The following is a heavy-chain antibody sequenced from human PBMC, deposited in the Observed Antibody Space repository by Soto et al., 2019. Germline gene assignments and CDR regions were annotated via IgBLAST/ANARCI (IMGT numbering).Heavy chain of an antibody. CDR3: AKDRSRATGYYYGMDV. CDR2: IYYSGST. V-gene: IGHV4-59*01. J-gene: IGHJ6*02. CDR1: GGSISSYY. Sequence: PSETLSLTCTVSGGSISSYYWSWIRQPPGKGLEWIGYIYYSGSTNCNPSLKSRVTISVDTSKNQFSLKLSSVTAADTAVYYCAKDRSRATGYYYGMDVWGQGTTVTVSS. D-gene: IGHD5-12*01.